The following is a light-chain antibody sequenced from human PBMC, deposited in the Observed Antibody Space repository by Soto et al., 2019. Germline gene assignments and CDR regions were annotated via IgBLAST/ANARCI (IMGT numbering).Light chain of an antibody. CDR3: MQPLHTPPWT. CDR1: QSLLQRNGYNY. CDR2: FGP. V-gene: IGKV2-28*01. Sequence: DIVMTQSPLSLPVTPGEPASISCRSSQSLLQRNGYNYLDWYLQKPGQSPQLLIYFGPNRASGVTDRFSGSESGTDFTLKISRVEAEDVGLYYCMQPLHTPPWTFGQGTRLEI. J-gene: IGKJ1*01.